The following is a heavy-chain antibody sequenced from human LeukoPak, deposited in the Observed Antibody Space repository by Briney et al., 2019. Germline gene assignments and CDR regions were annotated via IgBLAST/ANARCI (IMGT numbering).Heavy chain of an antibody. V-gene: IGHV3-74*01. Sequence: GGSLRLSCAASGFTFSSYWMHWVRQAPGKGLVWVSRINSDGSSTNCAASVKGRFTISRDNAKNTLYLQMNSLRVEDTAVYYCARDPRYCSDTSCRPYNWLDPWGQGTLVTVSS. CDR1: GFTFSSYW. CDR3: ARDPRYCSDTSCRPYNWLDP. D-gene: IGHD2-2*01. J-gene: IGHJ5*02. CDR2: INSDGSST.